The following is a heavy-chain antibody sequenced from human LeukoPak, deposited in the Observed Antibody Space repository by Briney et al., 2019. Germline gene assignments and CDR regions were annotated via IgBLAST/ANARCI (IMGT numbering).Heavy chain of an antibody. CDR3: ARHFLTGYFDY. CDR1: GFTFSTYN. D-gene: IGHD3/OR15-3a*01. CDR2: ISSSGSTK. Sequence: PGGSLRLSCAAAGFTFSTYNMNGVGQAPAKGLEGVSYISSSGSTKYYADSVTGRFPISRDNVQNSLFLQMNSLSDEDTAVYYCARHFLTGYFDYWGQGTLVTVSS. V-gene: IGHV3-48*02. J-gene: IGHJ4*02.